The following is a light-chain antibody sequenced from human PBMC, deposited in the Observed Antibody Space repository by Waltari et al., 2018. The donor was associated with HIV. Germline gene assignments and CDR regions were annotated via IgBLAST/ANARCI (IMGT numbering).Light chain of an antibody. J-gene: IGKJ4*01. Sequence: EIVLTQSPGTLSFSPWERVTLSCRASQSVANKYLALYQQKPGQAPRLLIYGVSNRATGIPDRFSGGGSGTDFSLTISRLEPEDFGVYFCQQFSDAPLTFGGGTKVEIK. V-gene: IGKV3-20*01. CDR1: QSVANKY. CDR2: GVS. CDR3: QQFSDAPLT.